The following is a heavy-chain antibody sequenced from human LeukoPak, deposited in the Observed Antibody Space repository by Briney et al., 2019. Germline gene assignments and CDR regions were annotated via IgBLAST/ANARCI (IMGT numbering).Heavy chain of an antibody. CDR3: ASERGVAFDY. J-gene: IGHJ4*02. Sequence: PGRSLRLSCAASGSTFSTYAMHWVRQAPGKGLEWVAVTSYDGKNKYYADSVKGRFTISRDNSKNTLYLQMNSLRAEDTAVYYCASERGVAFDYWGQGTLVTVSS. V-gene: IGHV3-30*04. CDR1: GSTFSTYA. CDR2: TSYDGKNK. D-gene: IGHD2-15*01.